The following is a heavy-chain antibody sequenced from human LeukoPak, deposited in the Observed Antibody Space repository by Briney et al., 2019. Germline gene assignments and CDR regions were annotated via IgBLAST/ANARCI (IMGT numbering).Heavy chain of an antibody. CDR3: ARCGYYLDY. CDR2: INHSGST. Sequence: SETLSLTCAVYGGSFSGYYWSSIRQPPGKGLEWIGEINHSGSTNYNPSLKSRVTISVDTSKNQFSLKLSSVTAADTAVYYCARCGYYLDYWGQGTLVTVSS. D-gene: IGHD6-25*01. J-gene: IGHJ4*02. CDR1: GGSFSGYY. V-gene: IGHV4-34*01.